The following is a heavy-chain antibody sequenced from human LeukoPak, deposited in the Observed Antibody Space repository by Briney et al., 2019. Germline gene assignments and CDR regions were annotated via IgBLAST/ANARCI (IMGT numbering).Heavy chain of an antibody. D-gene: IGHD5-18*01. CDR3: AKVPGHSYEAY. J-gene: IGHJ4*02. Sequence: PGGSLRLSCAASGFTFSSYGMHWVRQAPGKGLEWVAVISYDGSNKYYADSVKGRFTISRDNSKNTLYLQMNSLRAEDTAVYYCAKVPGHSYEAYWGQGTLVTVSS. V-gene: IGHV3-30*18. CDR2: ISYDGSNK. CDR1: GFTFSSYG.